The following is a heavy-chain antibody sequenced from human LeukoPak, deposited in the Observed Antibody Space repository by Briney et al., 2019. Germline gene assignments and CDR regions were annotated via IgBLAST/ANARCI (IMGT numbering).Heavy chain of an antibody. CDR3: ARHLDYGEFDY. CDR1: GGSISSYY. D-gene: IGHD4-17*01. CDR2: IYYSGST. Sequence: SETLSLTCTVSGGSISSYYWSWIRQPPGKGLEWIGYIYYSGSTNYNPSLKSRVTISVDTFKDQFSLKLSSVTAADTAVYYCARHLDYGEFDYWGQGTLVTVSS. V-gene: IGHV4-59*08. J-gene: IGHJ4*02.